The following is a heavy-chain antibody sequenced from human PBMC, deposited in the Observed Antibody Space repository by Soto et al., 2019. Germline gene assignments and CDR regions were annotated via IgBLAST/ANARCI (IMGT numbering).Heavy chain of an antibody. CDR3: ASKDVDTAMDDCYYYGMDV. CDR2: IIPIFGTT. Sequence: SVKVSCKASGGTFSSYAISWVRQAPGQGLEWMGGIIPIFGTTNYAQKFQGRVTITADESTSTAYMELSSLRSEDTAVYYCASKDVDTAMDDCYYYGMDVWGQGTTVTVSS. D-gene: IGHD5-18*01. CDR1: GGTFSSYA. V-gene: IGHV1-69*13. J-gene: IGHJ6*02.